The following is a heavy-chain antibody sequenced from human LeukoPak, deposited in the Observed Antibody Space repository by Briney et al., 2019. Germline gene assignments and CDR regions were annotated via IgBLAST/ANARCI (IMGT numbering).Heavy chain of an antibody. Sequence: GSLRLSCAASGFTFNTYWMSWVCQAPGKGLEWLANIKEDGTRDYYVESMKGRFTISKDNAKNSLYLQVKSLRAEDTAVYYCARDTKAGYFDLWGQGTLVTVSS. CDR1: GFTFNTYW. V-gene: IGHV3-7*01. CDR2: IKEDGTRD. CDR3: ARDTKAGYFDL. J-gene: IGHJ4*02.